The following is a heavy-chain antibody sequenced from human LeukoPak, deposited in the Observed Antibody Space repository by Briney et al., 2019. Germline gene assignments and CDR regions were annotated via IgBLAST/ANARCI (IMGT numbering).Heavy chain of an antibody. D-gene: IGHD3-10*01. CDR2: ISYDGSNK. V-gene: IGHV3-30*18. CDR1: GFTFSSYG. Sequence: GRSLRLSCAASGFTFSSYGMHWVRQAPGKGLEWVAVISYDGSNKYYADSVKDRFTISRDNSKNTLYLQMNSLRAEDTAVYYCAKGYGSGSYIGLSDYWGQGTLATVSS. CDR3: AKGYGSGSYIGLSDY. J-gene: IGHJ4*02.